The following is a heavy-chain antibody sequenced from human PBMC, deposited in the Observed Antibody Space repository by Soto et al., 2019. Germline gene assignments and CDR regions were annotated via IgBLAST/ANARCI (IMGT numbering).Heavy chain of an antibody. V-gene: IGHV3-33*05. CDR1: GFTFRSYV. D-gene: IGHD2-21*01. CDR3: ARWGTTWCLDV. Sequence: QVQLVESGGGVVQPGTSLRVSCVGAGFTFRSYVIHWVRQAPVKGLEWFALTSYDGSDKYYGASVGGRFTISRDNSRNTVDMHLYSLRLEDTSLYYWARWGTTWCLDVWGQGTLVSVSS. J-gene: IGHJ1*01. CDR2: TSYDGSDK.